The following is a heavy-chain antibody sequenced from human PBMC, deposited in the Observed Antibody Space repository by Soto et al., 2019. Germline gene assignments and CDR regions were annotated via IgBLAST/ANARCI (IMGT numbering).Heavy chain of an antibody. CDR1: GFTFSNYA. CDR2: ISGSGGST. Sequence: EVQLLESGGGLVQPGGSLRLSCAASGFTFSNYAMNWVRQAPGKGLEWVSAISGSGGSTYYADSVKGRFTISRDNSKNTLYLQMNSLRAEDTAVYYCARGLGQQLVYFDYWGQGTLVTVSS. J-gene: IGHJ4*02. CDR3: ARGLGQQLVYFDY. D-gene: IGHD6-13*01. V-gene: IGHV3-23*01.